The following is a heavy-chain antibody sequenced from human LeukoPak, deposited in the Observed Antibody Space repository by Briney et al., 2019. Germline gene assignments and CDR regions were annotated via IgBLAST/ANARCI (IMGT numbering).Heavy chain of an antibody. CDR3: ARAYYDSSGYYDYYYYMDV. CDR2: IIPIFGTA. Sequence: SVKVSCKASGYTFSSYAISWVRQAPGHRLEWMGGIIPIFGTANYAQKFQGRVTITADKSTSTAYMELSSLRSEDTAVYYCARAYYDSSGYYDYYYYMDVWGKGTTVTVSS. D-gene: IGHD3-22*01. V-gene: IGHV1-69*06. J-gene: IGHJ6*03. CDR1: GYTFSSYA.